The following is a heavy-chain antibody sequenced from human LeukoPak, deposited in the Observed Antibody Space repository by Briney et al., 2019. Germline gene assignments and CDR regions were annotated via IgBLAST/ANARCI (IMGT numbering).Heavy chain of an antibody. CDR3: ARDCSSTSCYGGSDY. J-gene: IGHJ4*02. Sequence: ASVKVSCKASGYTFTGYYMHWVRQAPGQGLEWMGWINPNSGGTNYAQKFQGRVTMTRDTSISTAYMELSRLRSDDTAVYYCARDCSSTSCYGGSDYWGQGTLVTVSS. D-gene: IGHD2-2*01. V-gene: IGHV1-2*02. CDR1: GYTFTGYY. CDR2: INPNSGGT.